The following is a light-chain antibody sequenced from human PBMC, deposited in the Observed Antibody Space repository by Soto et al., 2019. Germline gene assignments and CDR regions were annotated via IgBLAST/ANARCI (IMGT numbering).Light chain of an antibody. Sequence: EIVLTQSPGTLSLSPGERANLSCRASQNVSSSYLAWYQQKPGQAPRLLIYGASSRATGIPDRFSGSGSGTDFTLTISRLEPEDFAVYYCQQYGSSSTFGQGTKLELK. V-gene: IGKV3-20*01. CDR1: QNVSSSY. J-gene: IGKJ2*01. CDR2: GAS. CDR3: QQYGSSST.